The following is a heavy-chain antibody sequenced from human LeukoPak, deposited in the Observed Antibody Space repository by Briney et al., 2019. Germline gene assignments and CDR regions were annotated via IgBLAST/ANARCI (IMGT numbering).Heavy chain of an antibody. Sequence: GGSLRLSCAASGFTFSSYAMSWVRQAPGKGLEWVSAISGSGGSTYYADSVKGRFTISRDNSKNTLYLQMNSLRAEDTAVYYCARGGSYYFYNGMDVWGQGTTVTVSS. J-gene: IGHJ6*02. D-gene: IGHD1-26*01. CDR1: GFTFSSYA. CDR2: ISGSGGST. V-gene: IGHV3-23*01. CDR3: ARGGSYYFYNGMDV.